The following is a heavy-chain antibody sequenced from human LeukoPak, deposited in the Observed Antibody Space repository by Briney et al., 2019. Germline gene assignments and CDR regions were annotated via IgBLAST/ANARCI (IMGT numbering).Heavy chain of an antibody. D-gene: IGHD3-10*01. CDR3: AREQQYYYGSGSYYPRWFDP. CDR2: ISSSSSYI. J-gene: IGHJ5*02. Sequence: GGSLRLSCAASGFTFSTYAMNWVRQAPGKGLEWVSSISSSSSYIYYADSVKGRFTISRDNAKNSLYLQMNSLRAEDTAVYYCAREQQYYYGSGSYYPRWFDPWGQGTLVTVSS. V-gene: IGHV3-21*01. CDR1: GFTFSTYA.